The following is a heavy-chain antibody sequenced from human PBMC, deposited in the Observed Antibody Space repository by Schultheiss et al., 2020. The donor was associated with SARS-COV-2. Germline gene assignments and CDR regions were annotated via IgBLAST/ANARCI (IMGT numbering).Heavy chain of an antibody. CDR2: ISYDGSNK. V-gene: IGHV3-30*18. J-gene: IGHJ6*03. D-gene: IGHD1-7*01. Sequence: GGSLRLSCAASGFTFSSYGMHWVRQAPGKGLEWVAVISYDGSNKYYADSVKGRFTISRDNSKNTLYLQMNSLRAEDTAVYYCAKGMELGSSYYYYMDVWGKGTTVTVSS. CDR3: AKGMELGSSYYYYMDV. CDR1: GFTFSSYG.